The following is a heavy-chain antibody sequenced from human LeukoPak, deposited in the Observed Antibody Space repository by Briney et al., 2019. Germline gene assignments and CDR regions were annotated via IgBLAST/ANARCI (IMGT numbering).Heavy chain of an antibody. D-gene: IGHD3-3*01. CDR1: GGSISSYH. Sequence: SETLSLTCTVSGGSISSYHWSWIRQPAGKGLEWIGHININEGPKYDPSLRSRVTMSADTSRNQYSLKLSSVTAADTAVYYCARRGDFWSGYHNFNWFDPWGQGTLVTVSS. CDR2: ININEGP. CDR3: ARRGDFWSGYHNFNWFDP. V-gene: IGHV4-4*07. J-gene: IGHJ5*02.